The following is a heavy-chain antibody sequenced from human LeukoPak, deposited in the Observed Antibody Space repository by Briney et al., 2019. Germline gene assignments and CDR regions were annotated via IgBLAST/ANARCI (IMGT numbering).Heavy chain of an antibody. D-gene: IGHD3-10*01. J-gene: IGHJ6*02. Sequence: ASVKVSCKVSGYTFTSYPMNWVRQAPGQGLEWMGWINTNTGNPTYAQGFTGRFVFSLDTSVSTAYLQISSLKAEDTAVYYCARNPSGGSHYYYYYGMDVWGQGTTVTVSS. CDR1: GYTFTSYP. V-gene: IGHV7-4-1*02. CDR2: INTNTGNP. CDR3: ARNPSGGSHYYYYYGMDV.